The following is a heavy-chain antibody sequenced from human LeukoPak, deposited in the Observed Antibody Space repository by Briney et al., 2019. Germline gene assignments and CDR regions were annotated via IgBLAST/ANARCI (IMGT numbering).Heavy chain of an antibody. CDR1: GASISSSAYC. CDR2: IGGSNYYRGST. V-gene: IGHV4-39*01. D-gene: IGHD2-21*02. J-gene: IGHJ5*02. CDR3: ARLETSVTEHNWFDP. Sequence: SETLSLTCTVSGASISSSAYCWGWIRQPPGKGLEWIGSIGGSNYYRGSTYYNPSLKSRVTIHVDTSKDQFSLKLSSVTAADTAVYYCARLETSVTEHNWFDPWGQGTLVTVSS.